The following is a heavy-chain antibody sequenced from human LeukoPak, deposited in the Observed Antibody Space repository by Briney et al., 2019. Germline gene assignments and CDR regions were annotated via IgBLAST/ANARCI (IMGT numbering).Heavy chain of an antibody. CDR1: GGTFSSYA. J-gene: IGHJ6*03. D-gene: IGHD5-18*01. Sequence: SSVKVSCKASGGTFSSYAISWVRQAPGQGLEWMGGIIPIFGTANYAQKFQGRVTITADESTSTAYMELSSLRSEDTAVYYCARALRGYSYGHGPSYNYYYYYMDVWGKGTTVTVSS. V-gene: IGHV1-69*01. CDR3: ARALRGYSYGHGPSYNYYYYYMDV. CDR2: IIPIFGTA.